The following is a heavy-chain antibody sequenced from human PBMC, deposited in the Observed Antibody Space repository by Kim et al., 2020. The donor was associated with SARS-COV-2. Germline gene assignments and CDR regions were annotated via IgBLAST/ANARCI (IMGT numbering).Heavy chain of an antibody. V-gene: IGHV3-48*02. D-gene: IGHD3-3*01. CDR3: ARDREGDFWSGYYTGNWFDP. Sequence: RFTISRDNAKNSLYLQMNSLRDEDTAVYYCARDREGDFWSGYYTGNWFDPWGQGTLVTVSS. J-gene: IGHJ5*02.